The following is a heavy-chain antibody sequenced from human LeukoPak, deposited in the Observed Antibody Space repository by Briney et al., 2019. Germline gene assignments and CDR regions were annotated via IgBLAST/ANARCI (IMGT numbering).Heavy chain of an antibody. CDR3: ARGYDYGDYVGDFDY. CDR2: ITTYNGNT. Sequence: ASVKVSCKASGYTFTSYPISWVRQAPGQGLEWMGWITTYNGNTHYAQKLQGRVTMTTEASTSTAYMDLRGLRSDDTAVYYCARGYDYGDYVGDFDYWGQGTLVTVSS. V-gene: IGHV1-18*01. CDR1: GYTFTSYP. D-gene: IGHD4-17*01. J-gene: IGHJ4*02.